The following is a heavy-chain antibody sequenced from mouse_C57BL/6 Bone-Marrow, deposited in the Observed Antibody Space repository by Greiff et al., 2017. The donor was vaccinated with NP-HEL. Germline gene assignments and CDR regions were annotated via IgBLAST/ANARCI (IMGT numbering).Heavy chain of an antibody. D-gene: IGHD4-1*01. CDR3: AREETGTRYFDV. Sequence: PGRGLEWIGRIDPNSGGTKYNEKFKSKATLTVDKPSSTAYMQLSSLTSEDSAVYYCAREETGTRYFDVWGTGTTVTVSS. J-gene: IGHJ1*03. V-gene: IGHV1-72*01. CDR2: IDPNSGGT.